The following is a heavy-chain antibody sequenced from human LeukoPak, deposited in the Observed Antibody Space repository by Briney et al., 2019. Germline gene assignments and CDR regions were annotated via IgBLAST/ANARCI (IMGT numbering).Heavy chain of an antibody. CDR2: IYSGGNT. Sequence: GGSLRLSCAASGFTFSSYEMNWVRQAPGKGLEWVSVIYSGGNTYYADSVKGRFTISRDNSKNTLYLQMNSLRGEDTAVYYCASGVWFDPWGQGTLVTVSS. J-gene: IGHJ5*02. CDR3: ASGVWFDP. CDR1: GFTFSSYE. V-gene: IGHV3-53*01. D-gene: IGHD3-10*01.